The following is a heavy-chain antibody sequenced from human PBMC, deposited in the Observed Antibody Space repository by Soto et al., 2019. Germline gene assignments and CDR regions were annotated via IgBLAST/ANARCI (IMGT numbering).Heavy chain of an antibody. CDR1: GYSFTTYW. CDR3: ARKDIAGNSVDF. J-gene: IGHJ4*02. Sequence: GESLKISCKASGYSFTTYWIGWVRQMPGKGLEWMGIIYPGDSDTRYSPSFQGQVTISADKSISTAYLQWSSLKASDSAMFYCARKDIAGNSVDFWGQGTLVTVS. CDR2: IYPGDSDT. V-gene: IGHV5-51*01. D-gene: IGHD6-13*01.